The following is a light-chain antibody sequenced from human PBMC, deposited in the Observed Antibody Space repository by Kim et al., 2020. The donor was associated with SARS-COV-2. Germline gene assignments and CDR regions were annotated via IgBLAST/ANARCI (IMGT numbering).Light chain of an antibody. CDR1: QSISSH. J-gene: IGKJ3*01. V-gene: IGKV1-39*01. Sequence: ASVGDRVTITCRTSQSISSHLNWYHQKPGRAPKLLIYAASTLQGRVTSRFSGSGSETDFTLTISSLQPEDFATYVCQQSYITPFTFGPGTKVDIK. CDR2: AAS. CDR3: QQSYITPFT.